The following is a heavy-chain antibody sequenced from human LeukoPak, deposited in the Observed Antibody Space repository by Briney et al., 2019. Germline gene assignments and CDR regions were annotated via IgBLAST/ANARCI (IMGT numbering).Heavy chain of an antibody. D-gene: IGHD3/OR15-3a*01. CDR1: GFTFSGSA. J-gene: IGHJ5*02. CDR3: TRKEADFWFDP. V-gene: IGHV3-73*01. Sequence: GGSLRLSCAASGFTFSGSAMHWVRQASGKGLEWVGIIRSKADSYATTYAASVKGRFTISRDDSNKMAYLQMNSLKTGDTAVYYCTRKEADFWFDPWGQGTLVTVSS. CDR2: IRSKADSYAT.